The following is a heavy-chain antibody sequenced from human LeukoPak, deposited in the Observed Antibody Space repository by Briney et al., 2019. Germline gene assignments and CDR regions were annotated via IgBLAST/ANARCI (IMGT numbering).Heavy chain of an antibody. CDR3: ARGYGSGSQYYYYYMDV. J-gene: IGHJ6*03. Sequence: GASVKVSCKASGYTFTSYYMHWVRQAPGQGLEWMGIINPSGGSTSYAQKFQGRVTMTRDMSTSTDYMELSSLRSEDTAVYYCARGYGSGSQYYYYYMDVWGKGTTVTVSS. D-gene: IGHD3-10*01. V-gene: IGHV1-46*01. CDR2: INPSGGST. CDR1: GYTFTSYY.